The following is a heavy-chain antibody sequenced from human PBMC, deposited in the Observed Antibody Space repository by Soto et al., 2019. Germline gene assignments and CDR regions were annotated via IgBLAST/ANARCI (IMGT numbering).Heavy chain of an antibody. D-gene: IGHD5-12*01. CDR1: GGSFSGYY. V-gene: IGHV4-34*01. CDR3: ASSPPTTLDYYYYYMDV. J-gene: IGHJ6*03. Sequence: PSETLSITSAVCGGSFSGYYWSWIRQPPGKGLEWIGEINHSGSTNYNPSLKSRVTISVDTSKNQFSLKLSSVTAADTAVYYCASSPPTTLDYYYYYMDVWGKGTTVTVSS. CDR2: INHSGST.